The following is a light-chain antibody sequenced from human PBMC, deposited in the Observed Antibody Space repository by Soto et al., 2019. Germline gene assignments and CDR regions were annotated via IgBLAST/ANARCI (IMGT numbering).Light chain of an antibody. Sequence: EIVMTQSPATLSVSPGERVTLSCRASESLFGFLAWYQHKPGQAPRLLIYGVSTKATGVPARFSGSGSATDFTLTNTSLQSDDSAVYYCQSYNDWPFAFGQGTKLEI. CDR2: GVS. V-gene: IGKV3-15*01. CDR3: QSYNDWPFA. J-gene: IGKJ2*01. CDR1: ESLFGF.